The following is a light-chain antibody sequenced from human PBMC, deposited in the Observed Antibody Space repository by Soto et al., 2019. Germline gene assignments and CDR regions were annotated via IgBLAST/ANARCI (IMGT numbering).Light chain of an antibody. CDR3: QQHSNSSYI. V-gene: IGKV3-11*01. CDR1: QSIRHY. J-gene: IGKJ2*01. Sequence: EIVLTQAPGTLFLSPGERATLSCRASQSIRHYLAWYQQKPGQAPRLLIYDASSRATGIPARFSGSGSGTDYTLTISSLQADDFAIYYCQQHSNSSYIFGQGTRLEIK. CDR2: DAS.